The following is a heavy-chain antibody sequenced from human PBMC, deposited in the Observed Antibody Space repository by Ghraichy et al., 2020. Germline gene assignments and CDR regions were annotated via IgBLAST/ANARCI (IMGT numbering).Heavy chain of an antibody. Sequence: SETLSLTCAVYVGSFNSRYWRWIRQPPGKGLQWIGEIVHSGSTNYNPSLKSRVTISVDTSKNQFSLKLSSMTAADTAVYYCARGSPYYDVLTGYYFQPRAFDIWGQGTMVTVSS. CDR2: IVHSGST. CDR3: ARGSPYYDVLTGYYFQPRAFDI. J-gene: IGHJ3*02. CDR1: VGSFNSRY. D-gene: IGHD3-9*01. V-gene: IGHV4-34*01.